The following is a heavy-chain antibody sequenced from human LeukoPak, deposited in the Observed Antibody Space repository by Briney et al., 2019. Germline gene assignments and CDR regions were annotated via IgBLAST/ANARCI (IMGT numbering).Heavy chain of an antibody. CDR1: GGPFSGYY. Sequence: PSETLSLTCAVYGGPFSGYYWSWIRQPPGKGLGWIGEINHSGSTNYNPSLKSRVTISVDTSKNQFSLKLSSVTAADTAVYYCARVLYGMDVWGQGTTVTVSS. V-gene: IGHV4-34*01. CDR3: ARVLYGMDV. CDR2: INHSGST. J-gene: IGHJ6*02.